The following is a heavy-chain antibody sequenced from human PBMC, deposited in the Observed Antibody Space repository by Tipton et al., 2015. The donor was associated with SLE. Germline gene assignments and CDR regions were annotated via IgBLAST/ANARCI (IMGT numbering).Heavy chain of an antibody. V-gene: IGHV4-61*02. CDR1: GGPISSSSDY. Sequence: LRLSCTVSGGPISSSSDYWSWIRQPAGKGLEWIGRIYSRGSMNYNLSLRSRVTISMDTSRNEFSLKLSSVTAADTAVYYCARDGDYSDSIYKWFDPWGQGTLVTVSS. J-gene: IGHJ5*02. CDR3: ARDGDYSDSIYKWFDP. D-gene: IGHD4-11*01. CDR2: IYSRGSM.